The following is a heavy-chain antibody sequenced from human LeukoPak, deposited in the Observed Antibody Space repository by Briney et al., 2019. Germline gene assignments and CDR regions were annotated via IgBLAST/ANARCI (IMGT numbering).Heavy chain of an antibody. J-gene: IGHJ4*02. Sequence: GGSLRLSCTASGFTFSNYWMHWVRQAPGKGLVWVSRINMDGSTTTYADPVKGRFTISRDNAKNTLYLQMNSLRADDTAVFYCAREYGQNTPHFDYWGQGTLVTVSS. D-gene: IGHD2/OR15-2a*01. CDR3: AREYGQNTPHFDY. CDR2: INMDGSTT. V-gene: IGHV3-74*01. CDR1: GFTFSNYW.